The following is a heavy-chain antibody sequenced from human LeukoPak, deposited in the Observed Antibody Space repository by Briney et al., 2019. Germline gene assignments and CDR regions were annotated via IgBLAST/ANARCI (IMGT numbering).Heavy chain of an antibody. CDR2: ITSGSSGI. J-gene: IGHJ4*02. CDR3: ARGLRFPPTFDY. V-gene: IGHV3-48*02. CDR1: GFTFSKYP. D-gene: IGHD3-3*01. Sequence: GGSLRLSCAASGFTFSKYPMTWVRQPPGKGLEWVSSITSGSSGIYYADSVKGRLTISRDNANNSLYLQMNSLRDEDTAVYYCARGLRFPPTFDYWGQGTLVTVSS.